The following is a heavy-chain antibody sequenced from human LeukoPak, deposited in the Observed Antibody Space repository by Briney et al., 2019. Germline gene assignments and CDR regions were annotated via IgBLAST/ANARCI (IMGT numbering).Heavy chain of an antibody. J-gene: IGHJ3*02. Sequence: GGSLRLSCAASGCTFDDYAMHWVRQAPGKGLEWVSLISGDGGSTYYADSVKGRFTISRDNSKNSLYLQMNSLRTEDTALYYCAKDRGRRWLEFFDAFDIWGDGTMGTVSS. D-gene: IGHD5-24*01. V-gene: IGHV3-43*02. CDR1: GCTFDDYA. CDR2: ISGDGGST. CDR3: AKDRGRRWLEFFDAFDI.